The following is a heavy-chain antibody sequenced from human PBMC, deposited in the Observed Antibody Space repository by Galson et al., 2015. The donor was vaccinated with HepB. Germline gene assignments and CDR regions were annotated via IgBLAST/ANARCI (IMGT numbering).Heavy chain of an antibody. D-gene: IGHD4-17*01. CDR3: ASSPMTTVTGDACDI. Sequence: SLRLSCAASGFTFSSYGMHWVLQAPGKGLEWVAVIWYDGSNKYYAASVKGRVTITRDTAKNTLYLQMNSLRAEDTAVYYCASSPMTTVTGDACDIWGQGTMVTVAS. CDR2: IWYDGSNK. CDR1: GFTFSSYG. V-gene: IGHV3-33*08. J-gene: IGHJ3*02.